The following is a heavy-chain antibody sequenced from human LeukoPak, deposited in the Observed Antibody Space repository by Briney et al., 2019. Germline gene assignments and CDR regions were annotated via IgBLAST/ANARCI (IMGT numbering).Heavy chain of an antibody. D-gene: IGHD4-17*01. V-gene: IGHV4-39*01. CDR3: AIATTVTTTVEY. J-gene: IGHJ4*02. CDR2: LYYTGST. CDR1: GGSISSSSYY. Sequence: SETLSLTSTVSGGSISSSSYYWGWIRQPPGKGLEWIGSLYYTGSTYYNPSLNSRVTISVDTSKNRFSLRLSPVTAADTAVYYCAIATTVTTTVEYWGQGTLVTVSS.